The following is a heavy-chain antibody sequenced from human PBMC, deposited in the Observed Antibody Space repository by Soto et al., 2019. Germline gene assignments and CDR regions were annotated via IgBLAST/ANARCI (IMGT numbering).Heavy chain of an antibody. CDR1: GGSFSGYY. CDR3: ARGRLGYCSGGSCYSRDFAFDI. J-gene: IGHJ3*02. V-gene: IGHV4-34*01. CDR2: INHSGST. D-gene: IGHD2-15*01. Sequence: QVQLQQWGAGLLKPSETLSLTCAVYGGSFSGYYWSWIRQPPGKGREGIGEINHSGSTNYNPSLKSRVTISVDTSKNQFSLKLSSVTAADTAVYYCARGRLGYCSGGSCYSRDFAFDIWGQGTMVTVSS.